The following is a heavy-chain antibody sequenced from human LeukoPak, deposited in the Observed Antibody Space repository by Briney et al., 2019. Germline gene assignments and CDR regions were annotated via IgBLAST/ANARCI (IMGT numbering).Heavy chain of an antibody. Sequence: GGSVRLSCAASGFTFSSYGMHWVRQAPGKGLEGVAVISYDGSNKYYADSVKGRFTISRDNSKDTLYLQMNSLRAEDTAVYYCAKSEVSGITMVRGVYHWGQGTLVTVSS. CDR3: AKSEVSGITMVRGVYH. D-gene: IGHD3-10*01. CDR2: ISYDGSNK. V-gene: IGHV3-30*18. CDR1: GFTFSSYG. J-gene: IGHJ5*02.